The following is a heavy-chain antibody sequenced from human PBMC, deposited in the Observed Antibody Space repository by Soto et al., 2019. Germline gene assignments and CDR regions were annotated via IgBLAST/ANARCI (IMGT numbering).Heavy chain of an antibody. CDR2: ISAYNGNT. D-gene: IGHD4-17*01. Sequence: QVQLVQSGAEVKKPGASVKVSCKASGYTFTSYGISWVRQAPGQGLEWMGWISAYNGNTNYAQKLKGRVTMTTDTSTSTAYMELRSLRSDDTAVYYCARDRSGYGDYVYWFDYWGQGTLVTVSS. CDR3: ARDRSGYGDYVYWFDY. CDR1: GYTFTSYG. V-gene: IGHV1-18*01. J-gene: IGHJ4*02.